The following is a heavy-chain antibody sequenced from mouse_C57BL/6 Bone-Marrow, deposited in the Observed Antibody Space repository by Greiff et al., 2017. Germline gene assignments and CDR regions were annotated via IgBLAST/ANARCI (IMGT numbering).Heavy chain of an antibody. CDR2: IYPGDGDT. CDR3: AAIYYGNWYFDV. V-gene: IGHV1-80*01. Sequence: VHLVESGAELVKPGASVKISCKASGYAFSSYWMNWVKQRPGKGLEWIGQIYPGDGDTNYNGKFKGKATLTADKSSSTAYMQLSSLTSEDSAVYFCAAIYYGNWYFDVWGTGTTVTVSS. CDR1: GYAFSSYW. J-gene: IGHJ1*03. D-gene: IGHD2-1*01.